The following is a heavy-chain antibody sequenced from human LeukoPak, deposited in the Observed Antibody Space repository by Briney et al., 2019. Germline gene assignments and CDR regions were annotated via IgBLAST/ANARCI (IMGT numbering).Heavy chain of an antibody. CDR1: GGSISSYF. V-gene: IGHV4-4*07. CDR3: ARMYSGTYGGTDC. Sequence: PSETLSLTCPVSGGSISSYFWSWIRQPAGKGLEGIGRIYSSGSTNDNPSLMSRGSFSLDTCRNQLSLKVTSVPPADATVYYCARMYSGTYGGTDCWGQGTLVTVSS. CDR2: IYSSGST. D-gene: IGHD1-26*01. J-gene: IGHJ4*02.